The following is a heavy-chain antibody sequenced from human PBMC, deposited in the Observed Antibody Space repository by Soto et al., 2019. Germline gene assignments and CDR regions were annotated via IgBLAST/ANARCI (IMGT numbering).Heavy chain of an antibody. CDR1: GYTFASNY. V-gene: IGHV1-46*01. CDR3: SRDDGPDVLGGYYFDY. CDR2: INPSGGST. Sequence: ASVKASSKASGYTFASNYMQWVRQAPEQGLEWMGIINPSGGSTSYAQKLQGRVTMTRDTSTSTVYMELSSLRSEDTAVYYCSRDDGPDVLGGYYFDYLFQGTLVTVSS. D-gene: IGHD3-10*01. J-gene: IGHJ4*02.